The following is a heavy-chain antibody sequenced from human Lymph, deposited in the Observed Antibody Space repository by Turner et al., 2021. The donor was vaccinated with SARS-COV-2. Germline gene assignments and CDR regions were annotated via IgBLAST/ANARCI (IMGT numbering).Heavy chain of an antibody. CDR2: IYHSGST. V-gene: IGHV4-4*02. Sequence: QVQLQESGPGLVKPSGTLSLTCAVSGGSISSSNCWSWVRQPPGKGLEWIGEIYHSGSTNYNPSLKSRVTISVDKSKNQFSLKLSSVTAADTAVYYCATKYCSGGRCSYFDYWGQGTLVTVSS. D-gene: IGHD2-15*01. J-gene: IGHJ4*02. CDR1: GGSISSSNC. CDR3: ATKYCSGGRCSYFDY.